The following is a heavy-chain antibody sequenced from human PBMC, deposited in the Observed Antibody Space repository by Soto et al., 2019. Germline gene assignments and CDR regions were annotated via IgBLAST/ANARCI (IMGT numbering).Heavy chain of an antibody. D-gene: IGHD2-15*01. Sequence: QVQLVESGGGVVQPGRSLRLSCAASGFTFSTYAMHWVRQAPGKGLAWVPNISYHGSNKYYADSVKGRFTISRDDPNNTLYLQMNSLRPEDTAVYYCARDLPQYCSAGSCYPDSWGQGTLVTVSS. J-gene: IGHJ4*02. CDR1: GFTFSTYA. CDR2: ISYHGSNK. V-gene: IGHV3-30-3*01. CDR3: ARDLPQYCSAGSCYPDS.